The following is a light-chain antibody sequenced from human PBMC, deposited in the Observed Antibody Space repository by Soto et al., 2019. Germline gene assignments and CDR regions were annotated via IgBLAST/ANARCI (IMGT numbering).Light chain of an antibody. CDR2: GTS. Sequence: EIVLTQSPGTLSLSPGERATLSCRASQNVGSRYLAWYQQKPGQAPRLLIYGTSNRATGIPERFSGRGSGTDCALTINRLEPEDVAVYFCQQYGSSPFTLGGGTKVDIK. CDR3: QQYGSSPFT. CDR1: QNVGSRY. J-gene: IGKJ4*01. V-gene: IGKV3-20*01.